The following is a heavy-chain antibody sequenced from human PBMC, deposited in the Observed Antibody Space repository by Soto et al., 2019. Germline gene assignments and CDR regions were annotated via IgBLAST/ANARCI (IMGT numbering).Heavy chain of an antibody. Sequence: VQLVESGGGVGQPGRSLRLSCAASGFTFSDYAMHWXRXXXXXXXXXVASISQDGRNRHVADSVKGRITISRDSSKXXXXXXXXXXXXXXXXXXXXXXGGRQWXXTSDFNYWGQGALVTVSS. V-gene: IGHV3-30*03. CDR3: XXGGRQWXXTSDFNY. D-gene: IGHD6-19*01. J-gene: IGHJ4*02. CDR2: ISQDGRNR. CDR1: GFTFSDYA.